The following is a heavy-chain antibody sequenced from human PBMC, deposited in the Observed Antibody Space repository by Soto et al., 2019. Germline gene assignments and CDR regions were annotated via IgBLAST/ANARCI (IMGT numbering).Heavy chain of an antibody. CDR3: ATALTIFGVVIGPEDV. J-gene: IGHJ6*04. D-gene: IGHD3-3*01. CDR2: ISGSGDST. Sequence: EVQLLESGGGLVQPGGSLRLSCAASRFTISIYAMNWVRQAPGKGLEWVSAISGSGDSTYYADSVKGRFTISRDNSKNKLHHQMNSLRAEDATVLYCATALTIFGVVIGPEDVWGKGTTVTVSS. CDR1: RFTISIYA. V-gene: IGHV3-23*01.